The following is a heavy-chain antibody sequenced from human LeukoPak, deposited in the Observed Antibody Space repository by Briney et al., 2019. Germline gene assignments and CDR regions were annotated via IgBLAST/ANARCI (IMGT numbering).Heavy chain of an antibody. CDR2: LSGGGDLT. CDR3: AKIGSPGKWYFDY. Sequence: GGSLRLSCAASGFXFSSYGISWVRQAPGKGLEWVSALSGGGDLTYYADSVKGRFTISRDNSKNTLYLQMNSLRAEDTAVYYCAKIGSPGKWYFDYWGQGALVTVSS. V-gene: IGHV3-23*01. D-gene: IGHD3-10*01. CDR1: GFXFSSYG. J-gene: IGHJ4*02.